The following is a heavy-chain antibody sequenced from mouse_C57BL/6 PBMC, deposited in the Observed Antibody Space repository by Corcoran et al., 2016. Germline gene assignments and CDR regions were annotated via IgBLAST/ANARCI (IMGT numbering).Heavy chain of an antibody. J-gene: IGHJ1*03. Sequence: QVHLQPSGAELMKPGASVKLSCKATGYTFTGYWIEWVKQRPGHGLEWIGEILPGSGSTNYNEKFKGKATFTADTSSNPAYMQLSSLTTEDSAIYYCARLLYGYDWYFDVWGTGTTVTVSS. V-gene: IGHV1-9*01. CDR3: ARLLYGYDWYFDV. CDR2: ILPGSGST. CDR1: GYTFTGYW. D-gene: IGHD2-2*01.